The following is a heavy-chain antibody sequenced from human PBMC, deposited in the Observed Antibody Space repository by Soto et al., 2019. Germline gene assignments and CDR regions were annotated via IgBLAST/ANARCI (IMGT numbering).Heavy chain of an antibody. Sequence: QVQLVQSGAEVKNPGASVKVSCKASGYTFTGYYMHWVRQAPGQRLEWMGWINPNSGGTNYAQKFQGRVTMTRDTSISTAYMELSRLRSDDTAVYYCARDYYGSGSYYFDYWGQGTLVTVSP. D-gene: IGHD3-10*01. CDR2: INPNSGGT. J-gene: IGHJ4*02. CDR3: ARDYYGSGSYYFDY. CDR1: GYTFTGYY. V-gene: IGHV1-2*02.